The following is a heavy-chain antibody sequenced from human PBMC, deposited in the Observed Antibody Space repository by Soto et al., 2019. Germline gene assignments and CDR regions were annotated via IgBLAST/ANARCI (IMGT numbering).Heavy chain of an antibody. CDR1: GYPFTSYY. Sequence: ASVKVSCKASGYPFTSYYLHWVRQAPGQGPEWMGRINVSDGSTRYAQNFQGRVTMARDTSTTTVYMELSPLRSDDTAVYYCAREAAVAGTAFDHWGQGTLVTVSS. D-gene: IGHD6-19*01. J-gene: IGHJ5*02. V-gene: IGHV1-46*01. CDR2: INVSDGST. CDR3: AREAAVAGTAFDH.